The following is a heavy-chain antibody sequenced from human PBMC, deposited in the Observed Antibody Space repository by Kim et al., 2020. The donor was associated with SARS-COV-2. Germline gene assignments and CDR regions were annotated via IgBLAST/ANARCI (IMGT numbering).Heavy chain of an antibody. Sequence: GGSLRLSCAASGFTFSDSAIHWVRQASGKGLEWVGRIRSKANSYATAYAASGKGRFTIDRDDSKYTAYLQMNSLKNEDTSVCDSTNVHGTTLACWVALD. V-gene: IGHV3-73*01. CDR3: TNVHGTTLACWVALD. CDR1: GFTFSDSA. J-gene: IGHJ3*02. D-gene: IGHD1-1*01. CDR2: IRSKANSYAT.